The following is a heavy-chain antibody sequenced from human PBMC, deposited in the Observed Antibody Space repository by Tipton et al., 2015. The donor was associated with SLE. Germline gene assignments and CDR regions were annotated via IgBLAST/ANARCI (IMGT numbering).Heavy chain of an antibody. CDR2: IYYTGHT. D-gene: IGHD5-12*01. Sequence: TLSLTCNVSGYSISGAYYWGWIRQPPGKGLEWIGNIYYTGHTYYNPSLKSRVTISEDTSKNRFSLKLTSVTAADTALYYCAREYRGFYRFNFWGQGTLVTVSS. V-gene: IGHV4-38-2*02. J-gene: IGHJ4*02. CDR1: GYSISGAYY. CDR3: AREYRGFYRFNF.